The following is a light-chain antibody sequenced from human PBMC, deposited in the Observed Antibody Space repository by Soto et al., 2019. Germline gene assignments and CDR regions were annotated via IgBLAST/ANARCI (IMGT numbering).Light chain of an antibody. Sequence: SYELTQPLSVSVALGQTAKITCGGNNIGGKNVHWYQQKPGQAPVLVIYRDTNRPSGIPERFSGSNSGNTATLTISRAQAGDEAENYCQVWDSRTGVFGGGTKLTVL. CDR1: NIGGKN. CDR2: RDT. CDR3: QVWDSRTGV. J-gene: IGLJ2*01. V-gene: IGLV3-9*01.